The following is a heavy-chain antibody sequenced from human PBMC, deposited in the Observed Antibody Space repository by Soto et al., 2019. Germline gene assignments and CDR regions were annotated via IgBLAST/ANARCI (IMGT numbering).Heavy chain of an antibody. J-gene: IGHJ6*02. Sequence: GGSLRLSCAASGFTFSSYAMHWVRQAPGKGLEWVAVISYDGSNKYYADSVTGRFTISRDNSKNTLYLQMNSLRAEDTAVYYCARNKPGLGYSMDVWGQGTTVTVSS. CDR1: GFTFSSYA. V-gene: IGHV3-30-3*01. D-gene: IGHD6-13*01. CDR3: ARNKPGLGYSMDV. CDR2: ISYDGSNK.